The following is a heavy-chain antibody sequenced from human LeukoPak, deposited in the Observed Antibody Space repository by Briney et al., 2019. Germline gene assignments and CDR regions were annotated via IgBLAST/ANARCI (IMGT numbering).Heavy chain of an antibody. CDR3: ARDEDYYDGSGYYGGY. J-gene: IGHJ4*02. D-gene: IGHD3-22*01. Sequence: SVKVSCKASGGTFSSYTISWVRQAPGQGLEWMGRIIPILGIANYAQKFQGRVTITADKSTSTAYMELSSLRSEDTAVYYCARDEDYYDGSGYYGGYWGQGTLVTVSS. CDR2: IIPILGIA. CDR1: GGTFSSYT. V-gene: IGHV1-69*04.